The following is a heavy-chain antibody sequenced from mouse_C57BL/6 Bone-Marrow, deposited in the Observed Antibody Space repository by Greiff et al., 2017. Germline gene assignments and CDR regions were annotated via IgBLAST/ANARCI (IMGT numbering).Heavy chain of an antibody. Sequence: EVKVVESGGGLVKPGGSLKLSCAASGFTFSSYAMSWVRQTPEKRLAWVATISDGGSYTYYPGNVKGRFTISIDNAKNNLYLQMRHLKSEDNSMDYCARGRTGPFSYWGQGTLVTVSA. CDR2: ISDGGSYT. CDR1: GFTFSSYA. V-gene: IGHV5-4*03. J-gene: IGHJ3*01. D-gene: IGHD4-1*01. CDR3: ARGRTGPFSY.